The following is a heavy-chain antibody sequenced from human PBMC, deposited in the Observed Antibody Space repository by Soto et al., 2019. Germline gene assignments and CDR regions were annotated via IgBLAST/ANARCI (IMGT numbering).Heavy chain of an antibody. D-gene: IGHD3-22*01. V-gene: IGHV1-8*01. CDR2: MNPDSGNT. Sequence: ASVKVSCKASGYTFTSYDINWVRQATGQGLEWMGWMNPDSGNTGYAQKFQGRVTMTRNTSISTAYMELSSLRSEDTAVYYCTMIVVIDDAFDIWGQGTMVTVSS. CDR3: TMIVVIDDAFDI. J-gene: IGHJ3*02. CDR1: GYTFTSYD.